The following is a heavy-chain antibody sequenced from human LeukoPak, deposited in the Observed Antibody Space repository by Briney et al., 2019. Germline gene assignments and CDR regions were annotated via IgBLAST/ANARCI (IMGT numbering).Heavy chain of an antibody. J-gene: IGHJ6*03. CDR1: GGSISSGGYS. CDR3: ARDEGLVPAARGAYYYYYMDV. D-gene: IGHD2-2*01. V-gene: IGHV4-30-2*01. Sequence: SETLSLTCAVSGGSISSGGYSWSWIRQPPGKGLEWIGYIYHSGSTYYNPSLKSRVTISVDTSKNLFSLKLSSVTAADTAVYYCARDEGLVPAARGAYYYYYMDVWGKGTTVTVSS. CDR2: IYHSGST.